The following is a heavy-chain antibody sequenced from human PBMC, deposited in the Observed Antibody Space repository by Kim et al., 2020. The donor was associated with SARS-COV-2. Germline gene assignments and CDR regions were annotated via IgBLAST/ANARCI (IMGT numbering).Heavy chain of an antibody. V-gene: IGHV3-33*01. D-gene: IGHD6-6*01. Sequence: GGSLRLSCAASGFTFSSYGIHWVRQTPGKGLEWVAVMWFDGGNKYYTNSVRGRFTISRDNSKNTVYLEMNSLRAEDTAVYYCARVQSYTPSSLTNAFDMWGQGTTVTVSS. CDR3: ARVQSYTPSSLTNAFDM. CDR1: GFTFSSYG. J-gene: IGHJ3*02. CDR2: MWFDGGNK.